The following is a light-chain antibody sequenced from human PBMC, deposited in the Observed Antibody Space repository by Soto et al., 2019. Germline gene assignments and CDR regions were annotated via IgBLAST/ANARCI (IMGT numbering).Light chain of an antibody. CDR3: QQYNVWPLT. CDR1: QSVNSN. CDR2: VAS. J-gene: IGKJ4*01. Sequence: EIVMTQSPVTLSVSPGDRATLSCRASQSVNSNLAWYQQKPGQTPKLLIYVASTRATGIPARVSGCGAGTEFTLTISSLQSEDVAVYYCQQYNVWPLTFGGGTKVEFK. V-gene: IGKV3-15*01.